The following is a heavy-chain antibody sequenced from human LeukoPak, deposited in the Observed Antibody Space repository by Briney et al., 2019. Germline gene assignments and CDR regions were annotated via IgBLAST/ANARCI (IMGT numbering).Heavy chain of an antibody. D-gene: IGHD3-3*01. J-gene: IGHJ4*02. Sequence: PGGSLRLACAASGFTFSAYAMSWVCQAPGKGLEWVSAISASSDSTYYADSVKGRFTISRDNSKNTLYLQMNSLRAEDTAVYYCAFFSNYFDFWGQGTLVTVSS. CDR2: ISASSDST. V-gene: IGHV3-23*01. CDR1: GFTFSAYA. CDR3: AFFSNYFDF.